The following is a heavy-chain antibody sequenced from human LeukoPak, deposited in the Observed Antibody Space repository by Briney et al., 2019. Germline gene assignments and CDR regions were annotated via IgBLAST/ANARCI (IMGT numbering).Heavy chain of an antibody. V-gene: IGHV3-23*01. CDR2: IGGGPV. Sequence: GGSLRLSCAASGFTFSNYAMTWVRQAPGKGLEWVSTIGGGPVYYADSVKGRFTISRDDAKSTVFLQMQSLRAEDTAVYYCASCSSTNCYWGQGTLVTVSS. D-gene: IGHD2-2*01. CDR3: ASCSSTNCY. CDR1: GFTFSNYA. J-gene: IGHJ4*02.